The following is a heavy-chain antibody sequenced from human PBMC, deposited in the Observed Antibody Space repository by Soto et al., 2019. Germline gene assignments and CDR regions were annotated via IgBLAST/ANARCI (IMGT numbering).Heavy chain of an antibody. J-gene: IGHJ4*02. CDR1: GYTFTSYG. V-gene: IGHV1-18*01. CDR2: ISAYNGNT. CDR3: ARDNPPLGY. Sequence: QVQLVQSGAEVKKPGASVKVSCKASGYTFTSYGISWVRQAPGQGLEWMGWISAYNGNTTYAQKLQGRVTMNTDTTTSKAYMELTRLRSDDTAVYFCARDNPPLGYWGQGTLVTVSS.